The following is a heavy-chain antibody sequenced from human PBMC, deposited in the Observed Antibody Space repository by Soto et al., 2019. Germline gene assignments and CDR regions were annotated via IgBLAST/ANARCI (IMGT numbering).Heavy chain of an antibody. J-gene: IGHJ4*02. Sequence: PGESLRLSYETSGSTFSNSAMRWLRQAPGKGLEWVSAISGSGGSTYYADSAKGRFTISRDNSKNTLYLHVNSLTADDTAVYFCARGASAYSYRSPAFDLWGQGT. CDR3: ARGASAYSYRSPAFDL. CDR2: ISGSGGST. V-gene: IGHV3-23*01. CDR1: GSTFSNSA. D-gene: IGHD5-18*01.